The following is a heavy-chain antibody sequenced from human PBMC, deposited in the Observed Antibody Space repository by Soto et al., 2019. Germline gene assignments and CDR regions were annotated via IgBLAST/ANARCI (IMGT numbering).Heavy chain of an antibody. CDR3: ARSHAPYYYDTTGFFFGLDV. D-gene: IGHD3-22*01. Sequence: QVCLVESGGGVVQPGRSLRLSCAASGFTFSNYAMHWVRQAPGKGLEWVAVMSFDETKKYHAASVEGRFTISRDNSQNTLDLQINSLRAEDTALYYCARSHAPYYYDTTGFFFGLDVWGQGTTVVVSS. CDR1: GFTFSNYA. V-gene: IGHV3-30-3*01. J-gene: IGHJ6*02. CDR2: MSFDETKK.